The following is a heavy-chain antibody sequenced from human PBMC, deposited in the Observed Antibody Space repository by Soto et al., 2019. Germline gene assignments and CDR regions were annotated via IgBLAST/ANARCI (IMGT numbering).Heavy chain of an antibody. V-gene: IGHV4-30-4*02. CDR1: GGSISSGDYY. CDR2: IYYSGST. D-gene: IGHD3-9*01. Sequence: SDTLSLTCTVSGGSISSGDYYWSWIRQPPGKGLEWIGYIYYSGSTYYNPSLKSRVTISVDTSKNQFSLKLSSVTAADTAVYYCTTDRRYYDILTGYYEIPFSDYWGQGTLVTVSS. CDR3: TTDRRYYDILTGYYEIPFSDY. J-gene: IGHJ4*02.